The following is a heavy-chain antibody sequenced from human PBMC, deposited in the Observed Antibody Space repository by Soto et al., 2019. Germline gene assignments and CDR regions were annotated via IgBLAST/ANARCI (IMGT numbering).Heavy chain of an antibody. CDR3: ATLPDYYGSGISDY. CDR1: GFTFSSYS. D-gene: IGHD3-10*01. V-gene: IGHV3-48*02. Sequence: GGSLRLSCAASGFTFSSYSMNWVRQAPGKGLEWVSYISSSSSTIYYADSVKGRFTISRDNAKNSLYLQMNSLRDEDTAVYYCATLPDYYGSGISDYWGKGTLVTVSS. J-gene: IGHJ4*02. CDR2: ISSSSSTI.